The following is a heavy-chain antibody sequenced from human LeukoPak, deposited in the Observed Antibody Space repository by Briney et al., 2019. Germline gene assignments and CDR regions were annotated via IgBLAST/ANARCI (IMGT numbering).Heavy chain of an antibody. J-gene: IGHJ3*02. CDR2: ISSSGSTI. CDR1: GFIFSDYY. D-gene: IGHD1-1*01. CDR3: ARTRYPSTFDI. Sequence: GGSLRLSCAASGFIFSDYYMTWIRQAPGKGLEWVSYISSSGSTISYADSVKDRFTISRDNAKNSLYLQMNSLRAEDTAVYYCARTRYPSTFDIWGQGTMVTVSS. V-gene: IGHV3-11*01.